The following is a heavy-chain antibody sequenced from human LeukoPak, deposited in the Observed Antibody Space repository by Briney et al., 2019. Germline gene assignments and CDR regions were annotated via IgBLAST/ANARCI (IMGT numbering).Heavy chain of an antibody. CDR2: IYTSGST. V-gene: IGHV4-4*07. CDR1: GGSISSYY. D-gene: IGHD6-13*01. CDR3: ARDVIAAAGTFPMNDYYYYYMDV. Sequence: SETLSLTCTVSGGSISSYYWSWIRQPAGKGLEWIGRIYTSGSTNYNPSLKSRVTMSVDTSKNQFSLKLSSVTAADTAVYYCARDVIAAAGTFPMNDYYYYYMDVWGKGTTVTVSS. J-gene: IGHJ6*03.